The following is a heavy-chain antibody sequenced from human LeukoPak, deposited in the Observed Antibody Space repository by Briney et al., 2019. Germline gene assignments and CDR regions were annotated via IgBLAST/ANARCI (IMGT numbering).Heavy chain of an antibody. CDR3: AKGYCSSTSCYPNY. V-gene: IGHV3-23*01. Sequence: GGALGLPFSASGFTFSAYGVNWVRRAPGRGLEGGSAISGSGGSTYYADSVKGRFTISRDNSKNTLYLQMNSLRAEDTAVYYCAKGYCSSTSCYPNYWGQGTLVTVSS. CDR1: GFTFSAYG. J-gene: IGHJ4*02. CDR2: ISGSGGST. D-gene: IGHD2-2*01.